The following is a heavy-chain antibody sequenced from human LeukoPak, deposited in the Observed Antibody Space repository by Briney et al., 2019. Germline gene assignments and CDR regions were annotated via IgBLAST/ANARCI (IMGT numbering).Heavy chain of an antibody. CDR1: GFTFSSYW. CDR2: INTDGTST. V-gene: IGHV3-74*01. Sequence: GESLKISCAAAGFTFSSYWMHWVRQAPGKGLVWVSRINTDGTSTIYADSVKGRFTISRDNAKNTLYLQMNSLRAEDTAVYACARGNEWAFDYWAQGTLVTVSS. D-gene: IGHD1-26*01. CDR3: ARGNEWAFDY. J-gene: IGHJ4*02.